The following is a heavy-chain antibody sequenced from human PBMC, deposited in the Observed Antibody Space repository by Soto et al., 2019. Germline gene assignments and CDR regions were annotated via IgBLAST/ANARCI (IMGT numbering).Heavy chain of an antibody. CDR3: ARKAACVGGCYAFDS. Sequence: SVKVSCKDSGGIFSSNTINWVRQASGQGVEWMGRIIPLFGTANYAEKFQGRVTITADKSTKTEYMDLTSLRYEDTGVYYCARKAACVGGCYAFDSWGQ. D-gene: IGHD2-21*02. V-gene: IGHV1-69*06. CDR1: GGIFSSNT. J-gene: IGHJ4*02. CDR2: IIPLFGTA.